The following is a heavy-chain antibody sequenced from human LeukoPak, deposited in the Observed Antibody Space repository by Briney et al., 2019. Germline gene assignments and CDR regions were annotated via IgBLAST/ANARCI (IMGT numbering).Heavy chain of an antibody. Sequence: GGSLRLSCAASGFTFSSYGMHWVRQAPGKGLEWVAVISYDGSNKYYADSVKGRFTISRDNSKNTLYLQMNSLRAEDTAVYYCAGGGSLDFDYWDQGTLVTVSS. D-gene: IGHD2-15*01. V-gene: IGHV3-30*03. J-gene: IGHJ4*02. CDR2: ISYDGSNK. CDR1: GFTFSSYG. CDR3: AGGGSLDFDY.